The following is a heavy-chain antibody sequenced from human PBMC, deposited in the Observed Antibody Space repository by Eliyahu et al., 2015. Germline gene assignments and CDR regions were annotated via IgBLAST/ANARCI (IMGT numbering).Heavy chain of an antibody. CDR1: AXSLSGYT. D-gene: IGHD5/OR15-5a*01. CDR2: VDHRGKT. Sequence: QVQLQPWGTGLLKPSETLSLTCAIYAXSLSGYTWNWIRQFPGQGLEWIGDVDHRGKTTFNPSLQSRVTVSMDTSKRQVSQMKLSSVTAADTAIYYCVREGKLSTRMDNWGQGTLVTVSS. CDR3: VREGKLSTRMDN. V-gene: IGHV4-34*01. J-gene: IGHJ4*02.